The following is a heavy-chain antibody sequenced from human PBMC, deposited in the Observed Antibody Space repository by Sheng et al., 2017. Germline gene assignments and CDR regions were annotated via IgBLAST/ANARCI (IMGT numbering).Heavy chain of an antibody. V-gene: IGHV3-7*01. D-gene: IGHD1-1*01. CDR2: IDQYGRQE. CDR3: ARVSRTVEGRGTFDY. J-gene: IGHJ4*02. CDR1: GFRFSGDW. Sequence: EVQLVESGGGLVQAGESLRLSCRASGFRFSGDWMTWVRQGPGKGLEWVANIDQYGRQEYYVDSVKGRFTISRDNAKNSVYLRMDSLRAEDTALYYCARVSRTVEGRGTFDYWGQGTLVTVSS.